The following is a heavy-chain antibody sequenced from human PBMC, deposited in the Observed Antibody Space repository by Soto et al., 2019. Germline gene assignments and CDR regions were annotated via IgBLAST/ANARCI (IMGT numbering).Heavy chain of an antibody. Sequence: GGSLRLSCAASGFTFSSYAMSWVRQAPGKGLEWVSAISGSGGSTYYADSVKGRFTISRDNSKNTLYLQMNSLRAEDTAVYYCARDPSGYCSSTSCWYNWFDPWGQGTLVTVSS. CDR2: ISGSGGST. CDR3: ARDPSGYCSSTSCWYNWFDP. CDR1: GFTFSSYA. J-gene: IGHJ5*02. V-gene: IGHV3-23*01. D-gene: IGHD2-2*01.